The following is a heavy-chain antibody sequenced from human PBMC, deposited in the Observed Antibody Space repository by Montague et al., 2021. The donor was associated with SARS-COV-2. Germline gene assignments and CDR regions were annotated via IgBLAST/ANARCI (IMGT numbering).Heavy chain of an antibody. CDR2: IYSGGSST. V-gene: IGHV3-23*03. CDR3: AKDPLYDFWSGYYFHY. CDR1: GFTFSHYA. D-gene: IGHD3-3*01. Sequence: SLSLSCAASGFTFSHYAMSWVRQAPGKGLEWVSLIYSGGSSTYYSDSVKGRFTISRANSKNTLYLQMNSLRAEDPAVYYCAKDPLYDFWSGYYFHYWGQGTLVTGSS. J-gene: IGHJ4*02.